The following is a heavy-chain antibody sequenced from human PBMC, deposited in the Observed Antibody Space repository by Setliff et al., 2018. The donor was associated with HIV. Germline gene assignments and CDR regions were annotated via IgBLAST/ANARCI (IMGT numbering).Heavy chain of an antibody. CDR1: GYTFTDYY. D-gene: IGHD6-19*01. J-gene: IGHJ6*03. V-gene: IGHV1-2*02. CDR3: ARGAWYTSGWYSSRYMDV. Sequence: ASVKVSCKASGYTFTDYYVHWVRQAPGQGLEWVGCINPKSGDTNCAQTFQDRVTMTRDTSIRTAYTELGRLRSDDTAVYYCARGAWYTSGWYSSRYMDVWGKGTTVTVSS. CDR2: INPKSGDT.